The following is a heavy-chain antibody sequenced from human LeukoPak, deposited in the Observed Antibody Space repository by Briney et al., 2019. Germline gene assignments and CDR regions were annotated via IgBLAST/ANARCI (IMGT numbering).Heavy chain of an antibody. CDR3: ARGGLVDMDV. V-gene: IGHV3-48*04. Sequence: GGSLRLSCAASGFTFSSYIMNWVRQAPGKGLEWVSYISSSSSTIYYADSVKGRFTISRDNAKNSLYLQLNSLRAEDTAVYYCARGGLVDMDVWGKGTTVTVSS. D-gene: IGHD6-19*01. CDR2: ISSSSSTI. CDR1: GFTFSSYI. J-gene: IGHJ6*03.